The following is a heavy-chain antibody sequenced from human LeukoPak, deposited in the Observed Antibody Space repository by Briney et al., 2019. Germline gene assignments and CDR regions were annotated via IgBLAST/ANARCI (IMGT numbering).Heavy chain of an antibody. CDR1: GFTFRSYW. D-gene: IGHD5-24*01. V-gene: IGHV3-74*01. Sequence: QPGGSLRLSCAASGFTFRSYWMHWVRQAPGKGLVWVSRINGDGSSTSYEDSVKGRFTISRDNAKNTLYLQMKSLRAEDTAVYYCARDTRYGDGYKYWGQGTLVTVSS. CDR2: INGDGSST. CDR3: ARDTRYGDGYKY. J-gene: IGHJ4*02.